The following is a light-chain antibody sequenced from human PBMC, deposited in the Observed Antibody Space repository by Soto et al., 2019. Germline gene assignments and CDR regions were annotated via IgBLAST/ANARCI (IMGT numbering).Light chain of an antibody. CDR1: TGAVTNGHY. CDR3: LISYNGPYV. Sequence: QAVVTQEPSLTVSPGGTVTLTCGSSTGAVTNGHYPYWFQQKPGQAPRTLIYDTTNRHSWTPARFSGSLLGGKAALTLSGAQPEDEADYYCLISYNGPYVFGTGTKVTVL. V-gene: IGLV7-46*01. CDR2: DTT. J-gene: IGLJ1*01.